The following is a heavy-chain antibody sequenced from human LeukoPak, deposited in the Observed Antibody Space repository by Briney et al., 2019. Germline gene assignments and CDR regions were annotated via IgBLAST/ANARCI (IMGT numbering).Heavy chain of an antibody. D-gene: IGHD1-26*01. CDR2: TSSSGGVT. CDR3: AKASWGGATTTYFDY. J-gene: IGHJ4*02. V-gene: IGHV3-23*01. Sequence: RLXCAVSGFIFSSXAMXXVRXAXXXXXXXVSXTSSSGGVTYYADSVKGRFTISRDNSKNTLYLQMNSLRGEDTAIYYCAKASWGGATTTYFDYWGQGTLVTVSS. CDR1: GFIFSSXA.